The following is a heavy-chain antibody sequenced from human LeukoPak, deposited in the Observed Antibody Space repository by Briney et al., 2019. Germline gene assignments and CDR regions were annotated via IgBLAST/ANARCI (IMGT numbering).Heavy chain of an antibody. D-gene: IGHD6-19*01. Sequence: GGSLRLSCAASGFTFSSYSMNWVRQAPGKGLEWVSSISSSSSCIHYADSVKGRFTISRDDAKNSLYLQMNSLRAEDTAVYYCARDPSSSGWSHFDYWGQGTLVTVSS. J-gene: IGHJ4*02. CDR1: GFTFSSYS. CDR3: ARDPSSSGWSHFDY. CDR2: ISSSSSCI. V-gene: IGHV3-21*01.